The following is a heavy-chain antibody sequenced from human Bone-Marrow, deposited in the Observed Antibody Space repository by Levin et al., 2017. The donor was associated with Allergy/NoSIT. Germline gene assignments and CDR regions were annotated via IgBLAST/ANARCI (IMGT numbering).Heavy chain of an antibody. D-gene: IGHD6-6*01. CDR1: GFTFSSYS. J-gene: IGHJ5*02. Sequence: GESLKISCAASGFTFSSYSMNWVRQAPGKGLEWVSSISSSSSYIYYADSVKGRFTISRDNAKNSLYLQMNSLRAEDTAVYYCARHSSPYSSSANWFDPWGQGTLVTVSS. CDR3: ARHSSPYSSSANWFDP. CDR2: ISSSSSYI. V-gene: IGHV3-21*01.